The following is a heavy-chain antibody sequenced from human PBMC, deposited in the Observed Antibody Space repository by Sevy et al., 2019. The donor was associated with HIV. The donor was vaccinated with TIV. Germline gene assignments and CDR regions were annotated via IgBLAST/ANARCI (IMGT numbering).Heavy chain of an antibody. CDR2: INPNSGGT. CDR3: ARDFRYDYGDPKLRYFDY. D-gene: IGHD4-17*01. V-gene: IGHV1-2*04. Sequence: ASVKVSCKASGYTFTGYYMHWVRQAPGQGLEWMGWINPNSGGTNYAQKFQGWVTMTRDTSISTAYMELSRLRSDDTAVYYCARDFRYDYGDPKLRYFDYWGQGTLVTVSS. CDR1: GYTFTGYY. J-gene: IGHJ4*02.